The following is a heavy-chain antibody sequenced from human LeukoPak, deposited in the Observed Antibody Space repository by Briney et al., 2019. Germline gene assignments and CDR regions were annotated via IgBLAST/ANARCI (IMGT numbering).Heavy chain of an antibody. CDR2: IKPDGSET. D-gene: IGHD6-13*01. CDR3: ACSRLTFSSSWLW. Sequence: GGSLRLSCTASGFTFSSYDMHWVRQAPGKGLEWVANIKPDGSETYYADSVKGRFTISRDNGKNSLHLQMNSLRADDTAVYYCACSRLTFSSSWLWWGQGALVTVSS. CDR1: GFTFSSYD. V-gene: IGHV3-7*01. J-gene: IGHJ4*02.